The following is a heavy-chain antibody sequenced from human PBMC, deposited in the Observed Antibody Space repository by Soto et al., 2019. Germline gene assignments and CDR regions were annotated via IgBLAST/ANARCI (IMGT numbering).Heavy chain of an antibody. CDR1: GGSISSYY. CDR2: IYYSGST. D-gene: IGHD3-3*01. Sequence: QVQLQESGPGLVKPSETLSLTCTVSGGSISSYYWSWIRQPPGKGLEWIGYIYYSGSTNYNPSLKSRVTISVDTSKNQFSLKLSSVTAADTAVYYCAREVEGSFDYWGQGTLVTVSS. CDR3: AREVEGSFDY. J-gene: IGHJ4*02. V-gene: IGHV4-59*12.